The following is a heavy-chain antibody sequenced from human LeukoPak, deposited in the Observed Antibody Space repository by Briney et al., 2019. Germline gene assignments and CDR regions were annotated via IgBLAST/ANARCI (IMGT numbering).Heavy chain of an antibody. V-gene: IGHV4-4*02. CDR3: ARSRTWVAATGLLYFDY. J-gene: IGHJ4*02. Sequence: PSGTLSLTCAVSGGSISSSNWWSWVRQPPGKGLEWIGEIYHSGSTNYNPSLKSRVTISVDKSKNQFSLKLSSVTAADTAVYYCARSRTWVAATGLLYFDYWGQGTLVTVSS. CDR2: IYHSGST. D-gene: IGHD2-15*01. CDR1: GGSISSSNW.